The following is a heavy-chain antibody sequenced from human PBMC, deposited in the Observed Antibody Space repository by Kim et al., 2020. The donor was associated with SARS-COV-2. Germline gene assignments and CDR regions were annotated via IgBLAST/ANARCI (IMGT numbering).Heavy chain of an antibody. CDR3: ARLGSIPRSAQFDY. J-gene: IGHJ4*02. Sequence: NPTRKSRVTRSVDTSKNQFSLKLRSVTAADTAVYYCARLGSIPRSAQFDYWGQGTLVTVSS. D-gene: IGHD2-2*02. V-gene: IGHV4-59*08.